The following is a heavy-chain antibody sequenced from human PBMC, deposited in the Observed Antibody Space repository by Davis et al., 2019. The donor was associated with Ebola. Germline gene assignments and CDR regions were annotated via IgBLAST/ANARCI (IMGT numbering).Heavy chain of an antibody. V-gene: IGHV3-30*18. J-gene: IGHJ4*02. D-gene: IGHD6-19*01. CDR1: GFTFSSYG. CDR3: AKGGAHTVAGFDY. Sequence: GESLKISCAASGFTFSSYGMHWVRQAPGKGLEWVAVISYDGSNKYYADSVKGRFTISRDNSKNTLYLQMNSLRAEDTAVYYCAKGGAHTVAGFDYWGQGTLVTVSS. CDR2: ISYDGSNK.